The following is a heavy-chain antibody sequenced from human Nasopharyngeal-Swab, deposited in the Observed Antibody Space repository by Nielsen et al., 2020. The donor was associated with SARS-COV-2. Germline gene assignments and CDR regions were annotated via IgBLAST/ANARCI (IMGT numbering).Heavy chain of an antibody. CDR2: IYYSGST. D-gene: IGHD4-17*01. CDR3: ASHDYGDYGVVDY. Sequence: PGKGLEWIGSIYYSGSTYYNPSLKSRVTMSVDTSKNQFSLKLSSVTAADTAVYYCASHDYGDYGVVDYWGQGTLVTVSS. J-gene: IGHJ4*02. V-gene: IGHV4-39*01.